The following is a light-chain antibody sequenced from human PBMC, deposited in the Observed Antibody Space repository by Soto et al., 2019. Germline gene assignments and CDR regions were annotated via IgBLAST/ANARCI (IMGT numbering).Light chain of an antibody. CDR1: SSDVGGYNY. J-gene: IGLJ1*01. Sequence: QSALTQPASVSGSPGQSIAISCTGTSSDVGGYNYVSWYQQHPGKVPKLLINDVSNRPSGVSSRFSGSKSGNTASLTISGLQDEDEADYYCSSYTISSTYVFVSGTKLTVL. CDR3: SSYTISSTYV. CDR2: DVS. V-gene: IGLV2-14*01.